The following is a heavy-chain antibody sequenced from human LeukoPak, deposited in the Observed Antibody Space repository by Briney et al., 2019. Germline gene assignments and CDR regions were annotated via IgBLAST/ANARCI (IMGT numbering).Heavy chain of an antibody. CDR1: GFTFSSYW. CDR2: IRQDGSEK. Sequence: PGGSLRLSCAAPGFTFSSYWMSWVRQAPGKGLEWVADIRQDGSEKYYVDSVKGRFTISRDNAKNSLYLQMNSLRAEDTAVYYCARENYVQTGFDYWGQGTLVTVSS. D-gene: IGHD1-7*01. V-gene: IGHV3-7*01. J-gene: IGHJ4*02. CDR3: ARENYVQTGFDY.